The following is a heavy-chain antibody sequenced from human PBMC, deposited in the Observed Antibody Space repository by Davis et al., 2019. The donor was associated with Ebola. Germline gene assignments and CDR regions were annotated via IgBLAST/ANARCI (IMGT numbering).Heavy chain of an antibody. V-gene: IGHV3-23*01. CDR1: GFTFTSYA. CDR3: ARHPVGWYSGAFWY. D-gene: IGHD6-19*01. J-gene: IGHJ4*02. CDR2: ICGNGGRT. Sequence: PGGSLRLSCAASGFTFTSYAMSWVRQAPGKGLEWVSAICGNGGRTYYADSVKGRFTISRDNSKNTVYLQMNSLRAEDTAVYYCARHPVGWYSGAFWYWGQGTPVTVSS.